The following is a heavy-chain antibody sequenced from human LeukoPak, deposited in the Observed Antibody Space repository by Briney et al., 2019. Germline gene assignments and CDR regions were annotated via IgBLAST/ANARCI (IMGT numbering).Heavy chain of an antibody. J-gene: IGHJ4*02. CDR3: ARTRRAAAANPIDY. D-gene: IGHD6-13*01. CDR1: GGSFSGYY. V-gene: IGHV4-34*01. CDR2: INHSGST. Sequence: SETLSLTCAVYGGSFSGYYWSWIRQPPGKGLEWIGEINHSGSTNYNPSLKSRVTISVDTSKNQFSLKLSPVTAADTAVYYCARTRRAAAANPIDYWGQGTLVTVSS.